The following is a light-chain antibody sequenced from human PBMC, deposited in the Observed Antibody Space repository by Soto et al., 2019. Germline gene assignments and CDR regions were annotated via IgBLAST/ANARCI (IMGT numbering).Light chain of an antibody. CDR3: SSYTSSSTPV. Sequence: QSALTQPASVSGSPGQSITISCTGTSSDVDGYNYVSWYQQHPGKAPKLMIYDVSNRPSGVSNRFSGSKSGNTASLTISGLQAEDEADYYSSSYTSSSTPVFGTGTKVTVL. J-gene: IGLJ1*01. CDR2: DVS. CDR1: SSDVDGYNY. V-gene: IGLV2-14*01.